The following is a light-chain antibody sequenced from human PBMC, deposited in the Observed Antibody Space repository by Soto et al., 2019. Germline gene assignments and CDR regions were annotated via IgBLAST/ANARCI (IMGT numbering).Light chain of an antibody. CDR1: SSNIGSNS. V-gene: IGLV1-44*01. CDR3: SSYTSSSTYV. CDR2: STY. J-gene: IGLJ1*01. Sequence: QSVLTQPPSASGTPGQRVTISCSGSSSNIGSNSVNWYQHLPGTAPKLLIYSTYQRPSGVPDRFSGSKSGTSASLAISGLQAEDEAHYYCSSYTSSSTYVFGTGTKVTVL.